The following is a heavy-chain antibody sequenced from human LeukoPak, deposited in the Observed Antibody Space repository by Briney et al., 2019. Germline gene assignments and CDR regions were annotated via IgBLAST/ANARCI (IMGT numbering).Heavy chain of an antibody. V-gene: IGHV3-23*01. J-gene: IGHJ4*02. D-gene: IGHD3-22*01. CDR2: FSGGGGT. Sequence: GGSLRLSCSASGFTFSSYAMHWVRQAPGKGLEWVSAFSGGGGTYYADSVRGRFTITRDNSKNTLYLQMNSLRAEDTAIYYCAKRGYYDSSGSYAPFDYWGQGTLVTVSS. CDR3: AKRGYYDSSGSYAPFDY. CDR1: GFTFSSYA.